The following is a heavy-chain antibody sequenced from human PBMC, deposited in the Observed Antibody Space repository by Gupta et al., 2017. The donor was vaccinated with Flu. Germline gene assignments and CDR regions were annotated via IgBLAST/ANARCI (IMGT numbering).Heavy chain of an antibody. V-gene: IGHV4-34*01. Sequence: IGEINHSGSTNYNPSLKSRVTISVDTSKNQFSLKLSSVTAADTAVYYCARELGYCSSTSCYTGSYYYYYYMDAWGKGTTVTVSS. CDR3: ARELGYCSSTSCYTGSYYYYYYMDA. D-gene: IGHD2-2*02. J-gene: IGHJ6*03. CDR2: INHSGST.